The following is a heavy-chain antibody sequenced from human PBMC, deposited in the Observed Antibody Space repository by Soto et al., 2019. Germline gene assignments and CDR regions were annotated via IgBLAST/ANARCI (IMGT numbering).Heavy chain of an antibody. V-gene: IGHV4-39*01. D-gene: IGHD3-10*01. CDR3: ARLGYYGSGSYSVYYYYGMDV. CDR2: IYYSGST. CDR1: GGSISSSSYY. J-gene: IGHJ6*02. Sequence: PSETLSLTCTVSGGSISSSSYYRGWIRQPPGKGLEWIGSIYYSGSTYYNPSLKSRVTISVDTSKNQFSLKLSSVTAADTAVYYCARLGYYGSGSYSVYYYYGMDVWGQGTTVTSP.